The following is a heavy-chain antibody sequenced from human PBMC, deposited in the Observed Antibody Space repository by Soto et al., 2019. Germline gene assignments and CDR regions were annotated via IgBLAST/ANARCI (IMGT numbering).Heavy chain of an antibody. J-gene: IGHJ4*02. CDR1: GFTFSSYA. D-gene: IGHD3-22*01. CDR2: ISGSGGST. Sequence: EVQLLESGGGLVQPGGSLRLSCAASGFTFSSYAMSWVRQAPGKGLEWVSAISGSGGSTYYADSVKGRFTISRDNSKNTLYLQMHSLRAEDTAVYYYAKERSYYDSSGLLLNWGQGTLVTVSS. CDR3: AKERSYYDSSGLLLN. V-gene: IGHV3-23*01.